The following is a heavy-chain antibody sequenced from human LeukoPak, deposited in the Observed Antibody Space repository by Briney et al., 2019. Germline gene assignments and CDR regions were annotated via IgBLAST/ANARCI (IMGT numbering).Heavy chain of an antibody. CDR3: ARGYYDDPVRIDP. CDR1: DGSINNFY. J-gene: IGHJ5*02. Sequence: SETLSLTCTVSDGSINNFYWSWIRQPPGKGLEWIGLIYYSGSTNYNPSLKSRLSISVDTSNNQFSLKLTSVTAADTAVYYCARGYYDDPVRIDPWGQGILVTVSS. D-gene: IGHD3-3*01. CDR2: IYYSGST. V-gene: IGHV4-59*01.